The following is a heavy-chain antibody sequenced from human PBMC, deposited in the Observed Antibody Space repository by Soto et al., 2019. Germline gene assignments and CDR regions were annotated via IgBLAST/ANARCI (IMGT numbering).Heavy chain of an antibody. V-gene: IGHV3-15*01. CDR3: GTGSCCSGENTLDY. Sequence: GGCLRLSCAASGFSFSNAWMSWVRQAPGNGLEFVGRIYSRTDGWTSDYSAPVEGRFTISRDGSKITVYLEMNSLLSEDRAVYYCGTGSCCSGENTLDYWGQGTLVTVSS. D-gene: IGHD2-15*01. CDR1: GFSFSNAW. CDR2: IYSRTDGWTS. J-gene: IGHJ4*02.